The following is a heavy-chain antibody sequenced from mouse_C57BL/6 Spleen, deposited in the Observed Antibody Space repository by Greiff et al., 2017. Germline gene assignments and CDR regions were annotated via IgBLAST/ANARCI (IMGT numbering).Heavy chain of an antibody. J-gene: IGHJ1*03. V-gene: IGHV14-2*01. D-gene: IGHD6-1*01. CDR2: IDPEDGET. CDR3: ARKAATVWYFDV. Sequence: EVKLVESGAELVKPGASVKLSCTASGFNIKDYYMHWVKQRTEQGLEWIGRIDPEDGETKYAPKVQGKATITADTSSNTAYLQLSSLTSEDTAVYYCARKAATVWYFDVWGTGTTVTVSS. CDR1: GFNIKDYY.